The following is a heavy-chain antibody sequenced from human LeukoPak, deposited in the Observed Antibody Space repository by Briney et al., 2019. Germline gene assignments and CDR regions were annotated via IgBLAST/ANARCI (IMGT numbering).Heavy chain of an antibody. CDR1: GFTFSSYW. V-gene: IGHV3-7*01. Sequence: PGGSLRLSCAASGFTFSSYWMRWVRQAPGKGLEWVASIQQDGSEKYYVDSVKGRFTISRDNAKNSLYLQMNSLRAEDTAVYYCARDSGPFDYWGQGTLVTVSS. CDR2: IQQDGSEK. J-gene: IGHJ4*02. CDR3: ARDSGPFDY.